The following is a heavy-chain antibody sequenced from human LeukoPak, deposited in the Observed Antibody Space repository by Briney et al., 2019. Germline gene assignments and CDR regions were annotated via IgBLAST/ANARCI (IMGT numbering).Heavy chain of an antibody. V-gene: IGHV3-30-3*01. Sequence: PGGSLRLSCAASGFTFSSYAMHGGRQAPGKGLGWGAVISYDGSNKYYADSVKGRFTISRDNSKNTLYLQMNSLRAEDTAVYYCASGAPYGDYEYFQHWGQGTLVTVSS. CDR3: ASGAPYGDYEYFQH. CDR2: ISYDGSNK. CDR1: GFTFSSYA. D-gene: IGHD4-17*01. J-gene: IGHJ1*01.